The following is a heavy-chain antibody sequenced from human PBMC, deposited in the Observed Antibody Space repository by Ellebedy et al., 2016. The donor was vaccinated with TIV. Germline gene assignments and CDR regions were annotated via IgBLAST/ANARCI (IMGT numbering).Heavy chain of an antibody. CDR2: IYYSGNT. V-gene: IGHV4-59*08. Sequence: MPSETLSLTCTVSGGSISSYYWSWIRQPPGKGLEWIGYIYYSGNTNYNPSLKSRLTISVDKSKNQFSLNLSSVTAADTAVYYCARAHPSAYSLFDHWGQGTLVTVSS. CDR1: GGSISSYY. CDR3: ARAHPSAYSLFDH. J-gene: IGHJ4*02. D-gene: IGHD2-15*01.